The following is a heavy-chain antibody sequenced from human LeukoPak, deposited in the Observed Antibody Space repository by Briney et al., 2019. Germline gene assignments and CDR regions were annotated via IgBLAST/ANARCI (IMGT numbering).Heavy chain of an antibody. Sequence: GASVKVSCKASGYTFTSYDINWVRQATGQGLEWMGWMNPNSGNTGYAQKFQGRVTMTRNTSISTAYMELSSLRSEDTAVYYCAIGRSSSSPTNWFDPWGQGTLVTVSS. D-gene: IGHD6-6*01. CDR3: AIGRSSSSPTNWFDP. CDR2: MNPNSGNT. CDR1: GYTFTSYD. J-gene: IGHJ5*02. V-gene: IGHV1-8*01.